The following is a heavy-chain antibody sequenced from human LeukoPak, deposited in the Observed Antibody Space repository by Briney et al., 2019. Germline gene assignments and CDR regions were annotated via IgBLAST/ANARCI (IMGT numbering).Heavy chain of an antibody. CDR2: INHSGST. D-gene: IGHD3-22*01. Sequence: PSETLSLTCAVYGGSFSGYYWSWIRQPPGKGLEWIGEINHSGSTNYNPSLKSRVTISVDTSKNQFSLKLSSVTAADTAVYYCASRTYYYDSSGYFGFDYWGQGTLVTVSS. J-gene: IGHJ4*02. CDR3: ASRTYYYDSSGYFGFDY. V-gene: IGHV4-34*01. CDR1: GGSFSGYY.